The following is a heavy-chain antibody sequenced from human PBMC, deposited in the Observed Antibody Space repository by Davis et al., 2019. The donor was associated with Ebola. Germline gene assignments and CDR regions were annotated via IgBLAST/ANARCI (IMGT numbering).Heavy chain of an antibody. CDR1: GGSISSSSYY. J-gene: IGHJ4*02. Sequence: SETLSLTCTVSGGSISSSSYYWGWIRQPPGKGLEWIGRIYYSGSTYYNPSLKSRVTISVDTSKNQFSLKLSSVTAADTAVYYCARHFRGFREGFDYWGQGTLVTVSS. D-gene: IGHD3-10*01. CDR2: IYYSGST. CDR3: ARHFRGFREGFDY. V-gene: IGHV4-39*01.